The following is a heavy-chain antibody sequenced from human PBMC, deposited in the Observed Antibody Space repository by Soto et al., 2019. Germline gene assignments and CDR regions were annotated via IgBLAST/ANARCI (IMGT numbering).Heavy chain of an antibody. CDR2: IYPGDSDT. Sequence: GESLKISCKGSGYSFTSYWIGWVRQMPGKGLEWMGIIYPGDSDTRYSPSFQGQVTISADKSISTAYLQWSSLKASDTAMYYCARLGYSKLPHGYSSSWPFDYWGQGTLVTVSS. D-gene: IGHD6-13*01. J-gene: IGHJ4*02. V-gene: IGHV5-51*01. CDR1: GYSFTSYW. CDR3: ARLGYSKLPHGYSSSWPFDY.